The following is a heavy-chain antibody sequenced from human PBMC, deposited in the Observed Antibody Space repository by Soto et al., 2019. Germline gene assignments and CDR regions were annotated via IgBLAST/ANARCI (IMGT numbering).Heavy chain of an antibody. CDR1: GYTFTGYY. V-gene: IGHV1-2*02. D-gene: IGHD2-2*01. J-gene: IGHJ5*02. Sequence: ASVKVSCKASGYTFTGYYMHWVRQAPGQGLEWMGWINPNSGGTNYAQKFQVRVTMTRDTSISTAYMELSRLRSDDTAVYYCARAFVGCSSTSCYPRGFDPWGQGTLVTVSS. CDR2: INPNSGGT. CDR3: ARAFVGCSSTSCYPRGFDP.